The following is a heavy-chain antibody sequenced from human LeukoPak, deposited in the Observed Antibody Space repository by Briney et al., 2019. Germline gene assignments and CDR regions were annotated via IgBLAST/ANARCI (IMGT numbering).Heavy chain of an antibody. CDR2: MNPNSGNT. CDR1: GYTFTSYD. CDR3: ARDSSSWPRDYYYYMDV. J-gene: IGHJ6*03. Sequence: ASVKVSCKASGYTFTSYDINWVRQATGQGLEWMGWMNPNSGNTGYTQKFQGRVTITRNTSISTAYMELSSLRSEDTAVYYCARDSSSWPRDYYYYMDVWGKGTTVTVSS. V-gene: IGHV1-8*03. D-gene: IGHD6-13*01.